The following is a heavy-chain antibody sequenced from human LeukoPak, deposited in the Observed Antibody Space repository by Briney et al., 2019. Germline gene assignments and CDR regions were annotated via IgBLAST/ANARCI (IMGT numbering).Heavy chain of an antibody. D-gene: IGHD1-26*01. CDR3: ALQVGATVSVWDY. Sequence: GESLRISCKGSGYSFTSYWITWVRQMPGKGLEWMGRIDPSDSYTNYSSSFQGHVTISADKSISTAYLQWSSLKASDTAMYYCALQVGATVSVWDYWGQGTLVTVSS. V-gene: IGHV5-10-1*01. CDR1: GYSFTSYW. J-gene: IGHJ4*02. CDR2: IDPSDSYT.